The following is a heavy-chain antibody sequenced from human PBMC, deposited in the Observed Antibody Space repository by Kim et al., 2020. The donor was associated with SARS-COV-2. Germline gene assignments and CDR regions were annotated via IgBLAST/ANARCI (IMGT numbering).Heavy chain of an antibody. D-gene: IGHD3-10*01. CDR3: TTDVGYYGSGSYYRGGY. J-gene: IGHJ4*02. CDR1: GFTFSNAW. Sequence: GGSLRLSCAASGFTFSNAWMSWVRQAPGKGLEWVGRINSKTDGGTTDYAAPVKGRFTISRDDSKNTLYLQMNSLKTEDTAVYYCTTDVGYYGSGSYYRGGYWGQGTLVTVSS. CDR2: INSKTDGGTT. V-gene: IGHV3-15*01.